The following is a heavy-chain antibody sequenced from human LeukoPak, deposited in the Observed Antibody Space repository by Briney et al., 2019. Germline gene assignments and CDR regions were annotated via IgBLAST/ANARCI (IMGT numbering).Heavy chain of an antibody. CDR3: ARAAPGEIAAALDY. J-gene: IGHJ4*02. V-gene: IGHV3-33*01. D-gene: IGHD6-13*01. Sequence: RQAPGXXLEWVAVIWYDGSIKDYADSVKGRFTISRDNSKNTLYLQMNSLRVEDTALYYCARAAPGEIAAALDYWGQGTLVTVSS. CDR2: IWYDGSIK.